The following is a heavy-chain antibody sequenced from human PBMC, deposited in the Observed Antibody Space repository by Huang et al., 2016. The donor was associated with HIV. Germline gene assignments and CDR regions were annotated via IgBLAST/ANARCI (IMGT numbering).Heavy chain of an antibody. CDR3: ARRLGNYFFDY. J-gene: IGHJ4*02. D-gene: IGHD7-27*01. CDR1: GGSISTGSYS. V-gene: IGHV4-39*01. Sequence: QVQLQESGPGLVKPSETLSLNCTVSGGSISTGSYSWGWIRQTPGKGLEWIASIYYSWSTNYNPSLKSRVTISVDTSQNQFSLKLSSVTAADTAIYYCARRLGNYFFDYWGQGTLVTVSS. CDR2: IYYSWST.